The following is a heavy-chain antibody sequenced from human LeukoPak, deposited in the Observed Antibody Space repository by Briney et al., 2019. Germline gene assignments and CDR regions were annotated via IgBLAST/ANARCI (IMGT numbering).Heavy chain of an antibody. J-gene: IGHJ4*02. D-gene: IGHD3-10*01. V-gene: IGHV3-23*01. CDR1: GFTFSSYG. CDR3: AKTYYGSGSYAPNYFDY. CDR2: ISGSGGST. Sequence: GGSLRLSCAASGFTFSSYGMSCVRQAPGKGLEWVSAISGSGGSTYYTDSVKGRFTISRDNSKNTLYLQMNSLRAEDTAVYYCAKTYYGSGSYAPNYFDYWGQGTLVTVSS.